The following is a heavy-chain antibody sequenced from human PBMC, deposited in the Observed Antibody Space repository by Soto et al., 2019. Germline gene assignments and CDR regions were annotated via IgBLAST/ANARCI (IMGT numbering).Heavy chain of an antibody. J-gene: IGHJ4*02. CDR1: GFTFSSYV. V-gene: IGHV3-33*01. CDR3: ARESEDLTSNFDY. Sequence: LRLSCAASGFTFSSYVMHGVRHAPGKALEWVSVIWYDGSNKYYADSVKERFTISRENSKNTLFLQMNSLRAEDTAVYYCARESEDLTSNFDYWGQGTLVTVSS. CDR2: IWYDGSNK.